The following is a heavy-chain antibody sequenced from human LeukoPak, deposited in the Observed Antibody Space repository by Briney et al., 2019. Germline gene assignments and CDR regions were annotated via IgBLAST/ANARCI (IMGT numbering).Heavy chain of an antibody. D-gene: IGHD5-18*01. V-gene: IGHV4-59*01. CDR1: GGSITSSFY. CDR3: ARDSDSYGFHAFDI. CDR2: IYNSGGT. Sequence: MTSETLSLTCTVSGGSITSSFYWSWIRQSPGKGLEWIGYIYNSGGTKYNPSLKSRLTISVDTSKNQFSLNLSSVTAADTAVYYCARDSDSYGFHAFDIWGQGTMVTVSS. J-gene: IGHJ3*02.